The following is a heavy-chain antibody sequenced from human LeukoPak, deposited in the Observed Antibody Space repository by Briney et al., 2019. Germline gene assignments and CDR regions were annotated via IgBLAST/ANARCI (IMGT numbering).Heavy chain of an antibody. J-gene: IGHJ4*02. CDR1: GFIFSTYT. CDR2: ISGSSSTI. V-gene: IGHV3-48*01. Sequence: GGSLRLSCSASGFIFSTYTMYWVRQAPGKGLEWGSYISGSSSTIYYADSVKGRFTISRDNGKNTLYLQMNSLRAEDTAVYYCARGSTYYDSSGQVPFDYWGQGTLVTVSS. CDR3: ARGSTYYDSSGQVPFDY. D-gene: IGHD3-22*01.